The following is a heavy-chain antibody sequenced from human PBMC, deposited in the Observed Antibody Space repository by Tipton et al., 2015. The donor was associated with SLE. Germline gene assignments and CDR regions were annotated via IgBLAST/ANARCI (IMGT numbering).Heavy chain of an antibody. Sequence: QVQLVQSGAEVKKPGASVKVSCKASGYAFYGYFMHWVRQAPGQGLEWMGRINPNSGVTNYAQNFQGRVTLTRDTSISTAYMELRSLRSDDTAVYYCARDYDFWSGDIWGQGTMVTVSS. CDR3: ARDYDFWSGDI. D-gene: IGHD3-3*01. CDR2: INPNSGVT. J-gene: IGHJ3*02. CDR1: GYAFYGYF. V-gene: IGHV1-2*06.